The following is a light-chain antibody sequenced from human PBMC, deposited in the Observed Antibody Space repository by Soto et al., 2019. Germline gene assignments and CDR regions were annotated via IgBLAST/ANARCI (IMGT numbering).Light chain of an antibody. J-gene: IGKJ2*01. CDR3: QQYYTFPYT. V-gene: IGKV1D-8*01. CDR2: ATS. CDR1: QAIRSH. Sequence: VIWMTQSPSLISASTGDRVNISCRMSQAIRSHLAWYQQKPGKAPNLLLFATSTLQGGVPSRFSGSGSGTDFTLPLSSLQSEDFATYYCQQYYTFPYTFGRGTKVEF.